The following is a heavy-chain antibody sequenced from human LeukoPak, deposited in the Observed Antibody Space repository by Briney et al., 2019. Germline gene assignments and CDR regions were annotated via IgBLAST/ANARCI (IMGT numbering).Heavy chain of an antibody. D-gene: IGHD3-22*01. Sequence: GESLKISCKGSGYSFTSYWIGWVRQMPGKGLEWMGIIYPGDSDTRYSPSFQGQVTISADKSISTAYLQWSSLKASDTAMYYCARTYYYDSSGSRAYDYWGQATLVTVSS. CDR2: IYPGDSDT. CDR1: GYSFTSYW. CDR3: ARTYYYDSSGSRAYDY. J-gene: IGHJ4*02. V-gene: IGHV5-51*01.